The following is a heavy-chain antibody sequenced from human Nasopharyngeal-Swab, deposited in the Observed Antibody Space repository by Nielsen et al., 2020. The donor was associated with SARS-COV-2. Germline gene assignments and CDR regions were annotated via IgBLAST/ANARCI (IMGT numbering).Heavy chain of an antibody. Sequence: SETLSLTCTVSGGSISSSSYYWGWIRQPPGKGLEWLGSIYYSGSTYYNPSLKSRVTISVDTSKNQFSLKLSSVTAADTAVYYCARHKPPAMVTSYYFDYWGQGTLVTVSS. CDR1: GGSISSSSYY. D-gene: IGHD5-18*01. CDR3: ARHKPPAMVTSYYFDY. J-gene: IGHJ4*02. CDR2: IYYSGST. V-gene: IGHV4-39*01.